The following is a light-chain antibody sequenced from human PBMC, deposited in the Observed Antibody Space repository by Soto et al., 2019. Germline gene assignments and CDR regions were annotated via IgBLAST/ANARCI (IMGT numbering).Light chain of an antibody. Sequence: EIVLTQSPATLSLSPGETATLSCRASQSVSSYLAWYQQKPGQAPRLLIYDASSRATGIPAMFSGSGSGTDFPLTSSSLAPDDLVFYYWQQRSDWRTFGPGTKVDIK. V-gene: IGKV3-11*01. J-gene: IGKJ3*01. CDR1: QSVSSY. CDR3: QQRSDWRT. CDR2: DAS.